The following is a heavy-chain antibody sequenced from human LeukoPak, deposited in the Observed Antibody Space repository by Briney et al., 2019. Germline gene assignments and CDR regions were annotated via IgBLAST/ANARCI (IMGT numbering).Heavy chain of an antibody. CDR3: ARDSGSSSSWDLDY. CDR1: GYTFADYF. D-gene: IGHD6-13*01. CDR2: INPNSGGA. V-gene: IGHV1-2*04. Sequence: ASVKVSCKASGYTFADYFIHWVRQAPGQGLEWMGRINPNSGGAEYAPKFQGWVTMTRDTSISTAYVEVNRLISEDTAVYYCARDSGSSSSWDLDYWGQGTLVTVSS. J-gene: IGHJ4*02.